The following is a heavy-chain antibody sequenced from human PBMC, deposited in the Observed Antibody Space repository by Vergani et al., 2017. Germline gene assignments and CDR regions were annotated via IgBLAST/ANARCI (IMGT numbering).Heavy chain of an antibody. D-gene: IGHD2-2*01. CDR3: ARVGNIVVVPAARGEDDAFDI. Sequence: QVQLQESGPGLVKPSETLSLTCTVSGGSISSGSYYWSWIRQPAGKGLEWIGRIYTSGSTNYNPSLKSRVTISVDTSKNQFSLKLSSVTAADTAVYYCARVGNIVVVPAARGEDDAFDIWGQGTMVTVSS. CDR1: GGSISSGSYY. J-gene: IGHJ3*02. CDR2: IYTSGST. V-gene: IGHV4-61*02.